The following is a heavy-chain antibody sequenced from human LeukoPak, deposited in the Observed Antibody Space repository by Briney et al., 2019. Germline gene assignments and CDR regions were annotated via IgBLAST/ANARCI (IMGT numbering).Heavy chain of an antibody. Sequence: PSETLSLTCTVSGGSISSGDYYWSWIRQPPGKGPEWIGYIYYSGSTYYNPSLKSRVTISVDTSKNQFSLKLSSVTAADTAVYYCAGGVPAAPDDAFDIWGQGTMVTVSS. J-gene: IGHJ3*02. V-gene: IGHV4-30-4*08. CDR3: AGGVPAAPDDAFDI. CDR2: IYYSGST. CDR1: GGSISSGDYY. D-gene: IGHD2-2*01.